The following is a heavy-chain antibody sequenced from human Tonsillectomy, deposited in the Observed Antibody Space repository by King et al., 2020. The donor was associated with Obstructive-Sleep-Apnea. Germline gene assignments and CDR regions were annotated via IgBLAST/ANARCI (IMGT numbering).Heavy chain of an antibody. J-gene: IGHJ6*02. CDR2: IGSAGDT. V-gene: IGHV3-13*01. CDR1: GFTFSDYD. Sequence: VQLVESGGGLVQPGESLRLSCAASGFTFSDYDMHWVRQATGKGLQWVSAIGSAGDTYYPGSVKGRFTISRENAKDSLYLQINSLRAGETAVYYCARGLPGYCSGGSCYSDYYYGMDVWGRGTTVTVSS. CDR3: ARGLPGYCSGGSCYSDYYYGMDV. D-gene: IGHD2-15*01.